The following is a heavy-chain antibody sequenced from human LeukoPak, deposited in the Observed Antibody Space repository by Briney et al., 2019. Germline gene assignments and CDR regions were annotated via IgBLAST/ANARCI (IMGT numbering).Heavy chain of an antibody. D-gene: IGHD1/OR15-1a*01. J-gene: IGHJ5*02. CDR2: IKQDGNEK. Sequence: RGSLRLSCTASGFRFSTYWMSWVRQAPGKGLEWVAKIKQDGNEKDYVDSVKGRFTISRDNAEQSLYLQMNSLRADDSAVYYCGTVHRYNWFDPWGQGTLVTVSS. CDR1: GFRFSTYW. V-gene: IGHV3-7*01. CDR3: GTVHRYNWFDP.